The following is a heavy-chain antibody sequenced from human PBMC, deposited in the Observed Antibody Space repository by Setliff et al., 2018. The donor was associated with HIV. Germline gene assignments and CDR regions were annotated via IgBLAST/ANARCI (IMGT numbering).Heavy chain of an antibody. CDR1: GFTFSSNA. Sequence: GGSLRLSCAASGFTFSSNAMHWVRQAPGKGLEWVSTIYSDGSTNHADSVNGRFTLSRDISENALYLQIDSLRPEDTAVYYCARLRLYNSALDYWGQGTLVTVSS. CDR2: IYSDGST. CDR3: ARLRLYNSALDY. V-gene: IGHV3-66*02. D-gene: IGHD3-10*01. J-gene: IGHJ4*02.